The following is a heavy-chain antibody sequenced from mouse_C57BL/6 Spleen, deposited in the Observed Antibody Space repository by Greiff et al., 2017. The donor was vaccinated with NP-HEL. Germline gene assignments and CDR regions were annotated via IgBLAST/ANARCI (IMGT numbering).Heavy chain of an antibody. D-gene: IGHD1-1*01. Sequence: EVKLMESGPGLVKPSQSLSLTCSVTGYSITSGYYWNWIRQFPGNKLEWMGYISYDGSNNYNPSLKNRISITRDTSKNQFFLKLNSVTTEDTATYYCARMHYYGSSPAWFAYWGQGTLVTVSA. CDR3: ARMHYYGSSPAWFAY. V-gene: IGHV3-6*01. CDR2: ISYDGSN. CDR1: GYSITSGYY. J-gene: IGHJ3*01.